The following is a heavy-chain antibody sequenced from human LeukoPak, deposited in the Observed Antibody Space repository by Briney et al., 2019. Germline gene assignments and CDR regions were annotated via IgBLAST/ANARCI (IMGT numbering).Heavy chain of an antibody. J-gene: IGHJ4*02. V-gene: IGHV3-33*01. D-gene: IGHD6-19*01. CDR2: IWYDGINT. CDR3: ARYPYGSDTGCPDY. Sequence: GGSLRLSCTASGFTFTSYGMHWVRQAPGKGLEWVAAIWYDGINTYYADSVKGRFTISRDNSKNTLYLQMNSLRAEDTAVYFCARYPYGSDTGCPDYWGQGTLVTVSS. CDR1: GFTFTSYG.